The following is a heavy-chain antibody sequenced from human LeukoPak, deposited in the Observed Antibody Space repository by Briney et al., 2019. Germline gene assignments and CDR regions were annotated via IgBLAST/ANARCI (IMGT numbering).Heavy chain of an antibody. V-gene: IGHV1-18*01. CDR2: ISAYNGNT. CDR1: GYTFTSYC. CDR3: ARDFASCGYVSGSYYNNPPFDY. J-gene: IGHJ4*02. D-gene: IGHD3-10*01. Sequence: ASVKVSCKASGYTFTSYCISWVRQASGQGREGMGWISAYNGNTNYAQNLQVRVTMTTGSSTRTAYMELRSLRSDDTAVYYCARDFASCGYVSGSYYNNPPFDYWGQGTLVTVSS.